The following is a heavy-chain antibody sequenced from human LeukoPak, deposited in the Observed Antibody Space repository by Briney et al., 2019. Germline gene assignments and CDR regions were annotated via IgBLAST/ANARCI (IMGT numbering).Heavy chain of an antibody. Sequence: PGRSLGLSCAASGFTFSSYGMHWVRQAPGKGLEWVAVIWYDGSNKYYADSVKGRFTISRDNSKNTLYLQMNSLRAEDTAVYYCAKDHSAGTPKSAFDIWGQGTMVTVSS. CDR1: GFTFSSYG. V-gene: IGHV3-33*06. D-gene: IGHD6-13*01. CDR3: AKDHSAGTPKSAFDI. J-gene: IGHJ3*02. CDR2: IWYDGSNK.